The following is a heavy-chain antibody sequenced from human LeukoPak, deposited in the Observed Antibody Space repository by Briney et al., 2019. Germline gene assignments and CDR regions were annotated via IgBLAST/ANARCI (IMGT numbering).Heavy chain of an antibody. J-gene: IGHJ4*02. V-gene: IGHV3-23*01. D-gene: IGHD5-18*01. CDR3: AKDARGYTQPIDY. CDR2: ISGRGSST. Sequence: GGSLRLSCAASGFIFSSYAMRWVRQAPGKGLEWVSAISGRGSSTYYADSVKGRFTISRDNSKDTLYLQMNSLRAEDMAVYYCAKDARGYTQPIDYWGQGTLVTVSS. CDR1: GFIFSSYA.